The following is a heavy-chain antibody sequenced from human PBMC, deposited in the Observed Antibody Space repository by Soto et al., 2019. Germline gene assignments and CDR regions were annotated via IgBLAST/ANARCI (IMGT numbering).Heavy chain of an antibody. V-gene: IGHV3-23*01. CDR2: ISGSGGST. Sequence: GGSLRLCCSASGFTVSSYAMGWVRQAPGKGLEWVSAISGSGGSTYYADSVKGRFTISRDNSKNTLYLQMNSLRAEDTAVYYCAKDGRITMIVVGTYGMDVWAQGTTVTVSS. D-gene: IGHD3-22*01. CDR3: AKDGRITMIVVGTYGMDV. J-gene: IGHJ6*02. CDR1: GFTVSSYA.